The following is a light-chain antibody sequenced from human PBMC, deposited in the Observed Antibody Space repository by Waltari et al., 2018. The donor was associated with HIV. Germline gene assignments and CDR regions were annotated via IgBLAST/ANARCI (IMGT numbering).Light chain of an antibody. CDR2: RAS. CDR1: HSVSRW. CDR3: QEYSTSFWT. Sequence: DIQMTQFPSTLPASVGDRIPLTCRASHSVSRWLAWYQQKPGKAPKVLIDRASSLESGVPSRFSGSGSGTEFNLTISTLQPEDFGTYYCQEYSTSFWTFGPGTTVEVK. V-gene: IGKV1-5*03. J-gene: IGKJ1*01.